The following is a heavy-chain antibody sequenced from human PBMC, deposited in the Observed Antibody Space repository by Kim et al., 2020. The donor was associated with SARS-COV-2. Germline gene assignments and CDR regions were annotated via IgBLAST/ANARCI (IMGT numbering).Heavy chain of an antibody. J-gene: IGHJ6*02. D-gene: IGHD3-10*01. CDR3: ARDPWSRLRGVIYSYYGMDV. V-gene: IGHV3-30-3*01. CDR2: ISYDGSNK. Sequence: GGSLRLSCAASGFTFSNYAIHWVRQAPGKGLEWVAVISYDGSNKYYADSVKGRFTISRDNSKNTLYLQMNSLRAEDTAVYHCARDPWSRLRGVIYSYYGMDVWGQGTTVTVSS. CDR1: GFTFSNYA.